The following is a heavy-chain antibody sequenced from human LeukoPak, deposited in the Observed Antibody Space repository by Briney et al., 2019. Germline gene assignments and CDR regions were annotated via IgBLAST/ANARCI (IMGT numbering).Heavy chain of an antibody. V-gene: IGHV3-21*01. CDR1: GFTFSSYS. Sequence: GGSLRLSCAVSGFTFSSYSMNWVRQAPGKGLEWVSSISSSSSYIYYADSVKGRFTISRDNAKNSLYLRMNSLRAEDTAVYYCAREGLLRQLGSYMDVWGKGTTVTVSS. CDR2: ISSSSSYI. J-gene: IGHJ6*03. CDR3: AREGLLRQLGSYMDV. D-gene: IGHD6-13*01.